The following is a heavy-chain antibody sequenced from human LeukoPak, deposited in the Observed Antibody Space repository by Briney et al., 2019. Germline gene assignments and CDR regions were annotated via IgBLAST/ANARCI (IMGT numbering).Heavy chain of an antibody. D-gene: IGHD6-13*01. Sequence: ASVKVSCKASGYTFTGYYMHWVTQAPGQGLEWMGWINPNSGGTNYAQKFQGRVTMTRDTSISTAYMELSRLRSDDTAVYYCARAPPYSSSPAGFDPWGQGTLVTVSS. V-gene: IGHV1-2*02. CDR2: INPNSGGT. J-gene: IGHJ5*02. CDR3: ARAPPYSSSPAGFDP. CDR1: GYTFTGYY.